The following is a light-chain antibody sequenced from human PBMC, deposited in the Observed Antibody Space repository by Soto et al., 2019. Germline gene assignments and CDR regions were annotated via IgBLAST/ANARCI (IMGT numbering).Light chain of an antibody. CDR2: EVS. Sequence: QSALTQPPSASGSPGQSVTISCTGTSSDVGGYNSVSWYQQHPGKAPKLMIYEVSKRPSGVPDRFSGSKSGNTASLTVSGIQAEDEADSYCSSYAGSNNHVVFGGGNKLTVL. CDR1: SSDVGGYNS. J-gene: IGLJ2*01. CDR3: SSYAGSNNHVV. V-gene: IGLV2-8*01.